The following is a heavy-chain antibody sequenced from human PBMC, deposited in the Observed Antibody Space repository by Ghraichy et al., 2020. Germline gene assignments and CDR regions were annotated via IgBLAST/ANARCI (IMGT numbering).Heavy chain of an antibody. CDR1: GFTFEDYT. CDR2: ISWDGGDK. Sequence: GGSLRYSCAASGFTFEDYTMHWVRQAPGKGLEWVSLISWDGGDKYYADSVKGRFTISRDNNKGSLYLQVNSLRIEDTALYFCATGGAMSLDYWGQGTLVTVSS. CDR3: ATGGAMSLDY. V-gene: IGHV3-43*01. D-gene: IGHD4/OR15-4a*01. J-gene: IGHJ4*02.